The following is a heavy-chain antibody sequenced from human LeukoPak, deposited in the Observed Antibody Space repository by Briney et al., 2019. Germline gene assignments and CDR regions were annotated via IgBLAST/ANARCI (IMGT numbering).Heavy chain of an antibody. V-gene: IGHV3-7*01. D-gene: IGHD2-15*01. J-gene: IGHJ4*02. CDR2: IKQDGSEK. CDR1: GFTFSSYW. Sequence: GGSLRLSCAASGFTFSSYWMSWVRQAPGKGLEWVANIKQDGSEKYYVDSVKGRFTISRDNAKNSLYLQMNSLRAEDTAVYYCAREATYCSGGSCYQFWGQGTLVTVSS. CDR3: AREATYCSGGSCYQF.